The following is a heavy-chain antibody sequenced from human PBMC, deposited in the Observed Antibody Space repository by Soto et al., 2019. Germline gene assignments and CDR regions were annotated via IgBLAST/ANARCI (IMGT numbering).Heavy chain of an antibody. CDR2: VHYSGNT. V-gene: IGHV4-38-2*02. CDR1: GYSISGGYH. J-gene: IGHJ5*02. D-gene: IGHD2-15*01. Sequence: SETLSLTCTVSGYSISGGYHWAWIRQPPGKGLEWLGSVHYSGNTYYNPSLKSRLTISVDKSKNQFSLNLSSVTAADTAVYYCARQDRVVAEGRWFDPWGQGTLVTVSS. CDR3: ARQDRVVAEGRWFDP.